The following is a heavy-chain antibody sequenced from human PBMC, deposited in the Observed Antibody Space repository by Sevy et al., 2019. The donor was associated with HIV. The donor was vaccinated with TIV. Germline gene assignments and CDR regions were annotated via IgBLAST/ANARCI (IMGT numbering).Heavy chain of an antibody. CDR3: ARDRPITIFGVDHYYYGMDV. V-gene: IGHV1-69*13. CDR2: IIPIFGTA. Sequence: ASVKVSCKASGGTFSSYAISWVRQAPGQGLEWMGGIIPIFGTANYAQKFQGRVTITADESTSTAYMELSSLRSEDTAVYYCARDRPITIFGVDHYYYGMDVWGQGTTVTVFS. D-gene: IGHD3-3*01. J-gene: IGHJ6*02. CDR1: GGTFSSYA.